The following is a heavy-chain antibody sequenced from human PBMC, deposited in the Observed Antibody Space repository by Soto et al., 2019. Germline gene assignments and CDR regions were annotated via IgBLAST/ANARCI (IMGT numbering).Heavy chain of an antibody. CDR1: GFTFSSYG. J-gene: IGHJ4*02. Sequence: GGSLRLSCAASGFTFSSYGMHWVRQAQGKGLEGVAVIWYDGSNKYYADSVKGRFTISRDNSKNTLYLQMNSLRAEDTAVYYCARDFPLPPIAVAGTGFADWGQGTLVPVSS. D-gene: IGHD6-19*01. CDR3: ARDFPLPPIAVAGTGFAD. CDR2: IWYDGSNK. V-gene: IGHV3-33*01.